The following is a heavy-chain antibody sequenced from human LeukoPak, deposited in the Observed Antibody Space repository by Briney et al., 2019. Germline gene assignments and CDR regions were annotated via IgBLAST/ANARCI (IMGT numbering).Heavy chain of an antibody. CDR3: ARDSNSSWYVSEVGWFDP. V-gene: IGHV3-21*04. CDR1: GFTFSSYA. CDR2: ISSYSSYI. D-gene: IGHD6-13*01. Sequence: GGSLRLSCAASGFTFSSYAMHWVRQAPGKGLEWVSSISSYSSYIYYADSVKGRFTISRDNAKNSMYLLMNGLRAEDTAVYYCARDSNSSWYVSEVGWFDPWGQGTLVTVSS. J-gene: IGHJ5*02.